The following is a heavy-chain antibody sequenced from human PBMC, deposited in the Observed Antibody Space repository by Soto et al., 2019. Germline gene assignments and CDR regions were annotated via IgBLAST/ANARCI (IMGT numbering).Heavy chain of an antibody. CDR3: ARDLIMVRGVTPSWFDP. V-gene: IGHV1-3*01. CDR1: GNTVPNYA. D-gene: IGHD3-10*01. CDR2: INGGNGNT. J-gene: IGHJ5*02. Sequence: ASVKVSCKASGNTVPNYAIHWVRQAPGQRLEWMGWINGGNGNTYYSEHFQGRVTFTRDTSAGTVYMQLSSLTSEDTAVYYCARDLIMVRGVTPSWFDPWGQGTLVTVSS.